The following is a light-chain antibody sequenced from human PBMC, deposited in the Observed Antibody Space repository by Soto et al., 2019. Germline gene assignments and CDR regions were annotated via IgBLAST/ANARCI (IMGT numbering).Light chain of an antibody. V-gene: IGLV2-14*01. CDR1: SSDVGAHNF. CDR3: SSYTVSRTYV. Sequence: QSVLTQPASVSGSPGQSIAISCTGTSSDVGAHNFVSWYQQYPGKAPKLIIYDVSNRPSGVSNRFSGSKSGNTASLTISGLQAEDEADYYCSSYTVSRTYVFGTGTKVTVL. CDR2: DVS. J-gene: IGLJ1*01.